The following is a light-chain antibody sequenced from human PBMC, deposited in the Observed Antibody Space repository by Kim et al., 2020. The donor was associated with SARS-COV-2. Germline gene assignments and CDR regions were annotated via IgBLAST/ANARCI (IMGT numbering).Light chain of an antibody. V-gene: IGKV1-9*01. CDR1: KDISNY. CDR2: AAS. J-gene: IGKJ1*01. CDR3: HQFHLYPRT. Sequence: ASVGDRVTITCRASKDISNYLAWYQQDLGKAPKLLISAASTLESGVPSRFSGRGSGTEFTLTISGLQPEDFATYFCHQFHLYPRTFGQGTKVDIK.